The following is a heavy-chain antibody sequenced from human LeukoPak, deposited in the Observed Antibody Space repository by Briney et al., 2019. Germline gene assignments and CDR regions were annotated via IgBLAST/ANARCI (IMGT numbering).Heavy chain of an antibody. V-gene: IGHV3-30*18. Sequence: PGGSLRLSCAASGFTFSSYGMHWVRQAPGKGLEWVAVISSDGSNKYYADSVKGRFTISRDNSKNTLYLQMNSLRVEDTAVYYCAKRPGASRPSDYWGQGTPVTVSS. D-gene: IGHD6-13*01. CDR2: ISSDGSNK. CDR3: AKRPGASRPSDY. J-gene: IGHJ4*02. CDR1: GFTFSSYG.